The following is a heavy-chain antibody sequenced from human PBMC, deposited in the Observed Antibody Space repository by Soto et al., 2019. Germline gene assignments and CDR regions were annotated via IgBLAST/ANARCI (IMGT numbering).Heavy chain of an antibody. CDR1: GFTFSSYS. D-gene: IGHD3-22*01. Sequence: GGPLRLSCAASGFTFSSYSMNLVRLAPGKGLEWVSSTSSSSSYIYYADSVKGRFTISRDNAKNSLYLQMKSLRAQDPAVYYGARERYSSGYYPAALEIWGQGTIVTVAS. CDR2: TSSSSSYI. CDR3: ARERYSSGYYPAALEI. J-gene: IGHJ3*02. V-gene: IGHV3-21*01.